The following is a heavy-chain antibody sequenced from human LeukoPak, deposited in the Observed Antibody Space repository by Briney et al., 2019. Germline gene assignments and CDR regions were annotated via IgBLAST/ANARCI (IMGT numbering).Heavy chain of an antibody. D-gene: IGHD6-19*01. CDR2: INSDGSTT. V-gene: IGHV3-74*01. Sequence: GGSLRLSCAASGFTFSSYWMHWVRQAPGKGLVWVSRINSDGSTTSYADSVMGRFTISRDNAKNTLYLQMSSLRAEDTAVYYCARVIYSGWEGELSDWGQGTLVTVSS. CDR1: GFTFSSYW. J-gene: IGHJ4*02. CDR3: ARVIYSGWEGELSD.